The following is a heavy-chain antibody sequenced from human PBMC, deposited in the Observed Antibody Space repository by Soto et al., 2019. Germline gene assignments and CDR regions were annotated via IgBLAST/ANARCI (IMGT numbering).Heavy chain of an antibody. D-gene: IGHD2-8*02. V-gene: IGHV4-39*01. Sequence: SETLSLTCTVSGGSISSSFYWDWIRQPPGKGLEWIGNMYSSGSTYYNPSLKSRVTISVDTSKNQFSLKLTSVTAADTAVYYFRRRIRSDSYCWGKGTTDTVS. J-gene: IGHJ6*03. CDR3: RRRIRSDSYC. CDR1: GGSISSSFY. CDR2: MYSSGST.